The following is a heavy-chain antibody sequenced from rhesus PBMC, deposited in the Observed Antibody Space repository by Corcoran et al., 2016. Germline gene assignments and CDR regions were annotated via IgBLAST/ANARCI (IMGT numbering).Heavy chain of an antibody. J-gene: IGHJ1*01. CDR2: ISSSSGST. D-gene: IGHD2-27*01. V-gene: IGHV4-65*01. Sequence: QVQLQESGPGLVKPSETLSLTCAVSGGSVSSSNWWSWIRQPPGNGLEWIGYISSSSGSTYYNPSLKSRVTIATDTSKNQFSLKLSSVTAADTAVYYCARSGYCSGIYCYAYFEFWGQGALVTVSS. CDR1: GGSVSSSNW. CDR3: ARSGYCSGIYCYAYFEF.